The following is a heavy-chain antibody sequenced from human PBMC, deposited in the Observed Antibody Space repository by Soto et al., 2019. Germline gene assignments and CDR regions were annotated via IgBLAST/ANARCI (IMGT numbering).Heavy chain of an antibody. D-gene: IGHD2-15*01. CDR3: ARVRSGGWCDS. J-gene: IGHJ5*01. V-gene: IGHV3-11*06. CDR1: GFTFSDYY. CDR2: ITSSRSNFT. Sequence: QVQLVESGGGLVKPGGSLRLSCAASGFTFSDYYMSWIRQAPGKGLEWVSYITSSRSNFTNYADSVKGRFTISRDNAKNSVYLQMDSLRVEDTAVYYCARVRSGGWCDSWGQGTLVTVSS.